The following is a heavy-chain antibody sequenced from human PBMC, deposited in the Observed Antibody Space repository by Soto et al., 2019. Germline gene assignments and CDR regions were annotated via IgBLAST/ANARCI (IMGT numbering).Heavy chain of an antibody. Sequence: PGGSLRLSCAASGFTFSNAWMNWVRQAPGKGLEWVSAISGSGGSTYYADSVKGRFTISRDNSKNTLYLQMNSLRAEDTAVYYCAKTGVLPPGDTAMVLYYYYMDVWGKGTTVTVSS. CDR3: AKTGVLPPGDTAMVLYYYYMDV. J-gene: IGHJ6*03. V-gene: IGHV3-23*01. D-gene: IGHD5-18*01. CDR1: GFTFSNAW. CDR2: ISGSGGST.